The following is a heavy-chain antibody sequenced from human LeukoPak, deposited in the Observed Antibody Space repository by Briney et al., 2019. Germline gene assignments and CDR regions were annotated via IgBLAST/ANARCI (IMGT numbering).Heavy chain of an antibody. V-gene: IGHV3-48*01. CDR1: GFTFIRYS. Sequence: PGGSLRLSCAASGFTFIRYSMNWVRQPPGKGLEWVAYVNSGSSTISYADSVRGRFTISRDNAKDSLYLQMNNLRAEDTAVYYCARDSGLSGYYFDHWGQGTPVTVSS. CDR3: ARDSGLSGYYFDH. CDR2: VNSGSSTI. J-gene: IGHJ4*02. D-gene: IGHD3-22*01.